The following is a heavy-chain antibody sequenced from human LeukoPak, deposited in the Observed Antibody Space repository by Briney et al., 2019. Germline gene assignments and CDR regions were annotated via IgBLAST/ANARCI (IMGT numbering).Heavy chain of an antibody. Sequence: ASVKVSCKASGYTFISYAMNWVRQAPGQGLEWMGWINTNTGNPTYAQGFTGRFVFSLDTSVSTAYLQISSLKAEDTAVYYCASQDCSGGSCTYGMDVWGQGTTVTVSS. D-gene: IGHD2-15*01. V-gene: IGHV7-4-1*02. CDR1: GYTFISYA. J-gene: IGHJ6*02. CDR3: ASQDCSGGSCTYGMDV. CDR2: INTNTGNP.